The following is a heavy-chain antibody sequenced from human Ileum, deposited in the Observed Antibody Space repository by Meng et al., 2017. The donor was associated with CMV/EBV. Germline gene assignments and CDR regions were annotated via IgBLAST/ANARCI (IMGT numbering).Heavy chain of an antibody. Sequence: GESLKISCAASGSGFSLSAYGIHWVRQAPGKGLEWVAFIRYDRSGISYGDSLKGRFTISRDNSKNTVSLQMSGLRIEDTGIYYCASADAASDLWGDWGQGTLVTVSS. CDR2: IRYDRSGI. D-gene: IGHD3-3*01. V-gene: IGHV3-30*02. CDR1: GSGFSLSAYG. J-gene: IGHJ4*02. CDR3: ASADAASDLWGD.